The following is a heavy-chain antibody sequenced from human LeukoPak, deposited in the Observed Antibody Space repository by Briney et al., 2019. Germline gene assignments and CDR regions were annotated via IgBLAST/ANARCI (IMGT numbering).Heavy chain of an antibody. D-gene: IGHD6-19*01. CDR1: GYTFTGYY. CDR2: INPNSGGT. J-gene: IGHJ4*02. V-gene: IGHV1-2*06. CDR3: ARVRSPIAVAGTRFDY. Sequence: ASVKVSCKASGYTFTGYYMHWVRQAPGQGLEWMGRINPNSGGTNYGQKFQGRVTMTRDTSISTAYMELSRLRSDDTAVYYCARVRSPIAVAGTRFDYWGQGTLVTVSS.